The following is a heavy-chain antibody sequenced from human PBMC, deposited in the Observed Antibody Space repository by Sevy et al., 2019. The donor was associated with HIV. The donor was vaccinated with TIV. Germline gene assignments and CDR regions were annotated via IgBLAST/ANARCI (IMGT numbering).Heavy chain of an antibody. D-gene: IGHD2-15*01. CDR3: ARHRAPYCSGGTCFSGNWSDA. Sequence: SETLSLTCAVSGGSISSTNYYWGWIRQPPGKGLEWIGSIYYSGDTYYNPSLKSRLTISVDTSKNQFSLKLSSVTAADTAVYYCARHRAPYCSGGTCFSGNWSDAWGQGTLVTVSS. V-gene: IGHV4-39*01. J-gene: IGHJ5*02. CDR1: GGSISSTNYY. CDR2: IYYSGDT.